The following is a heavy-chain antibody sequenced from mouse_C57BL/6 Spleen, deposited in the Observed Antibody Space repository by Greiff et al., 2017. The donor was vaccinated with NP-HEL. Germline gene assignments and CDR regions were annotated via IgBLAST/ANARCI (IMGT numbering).Heavy chain of an antibody. Sequence: VQLQQSGPVLVKPGASVKMSCKASGYTFTDYYMNWVKQSHGKSLEWIGVINPYNGGTSYNQKFKGKATLTVDKSSSTAYMELNSLTSEDSAVYYCARSRDSKPFDYWGQGTTLTVSS. CDR3: ARSRDSKPFDY. CDR1: GYTFTDYY. D-gene: IGHD3-3*01. V-gene: IGHV1-19*01. J-gene: IGHJ2*01. CDR2: INPYNGGT.